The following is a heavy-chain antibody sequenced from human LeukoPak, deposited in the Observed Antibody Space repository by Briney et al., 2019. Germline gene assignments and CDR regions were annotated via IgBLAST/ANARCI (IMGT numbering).Heavy chain of an antibody. Sequence: ASVKVSCTASGYTFTGYYMHWVRQAPGQGLEWMGWINPNSGGTNYAQKFQGRVTMTRDTSISTAYMELSRLRSDDTAVYYCARIMCSNTSCYFDYWGQGTLVTVSS. CDR3: ARIMCSNTSCYFDY. CDR2: INPNSGGT. CDR1: GYTFTGYY. V-gene: IGHV1-2*02. J-gene: IGHJ4*02. D-gene: IGHD2-2*01.